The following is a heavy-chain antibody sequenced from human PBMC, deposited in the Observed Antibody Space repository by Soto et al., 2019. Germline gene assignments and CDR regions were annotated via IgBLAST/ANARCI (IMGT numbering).Heavy chain of an antibody. J-gene: IGHJ4*02. Sequence: SETLSLTCTVSGDSISTYYWSWIRQPPGKGLQWIGYIFYSGGTAYNPSLKSRVTISLDMSKKQISLKLSSVTTADTATYFCARLQLVQKVIDYWGQGTLVTV. V-gene: IGHV4-59*01. D-gene: IGHD1-1*01. CDR2: IFYSGGT. CDR3: ARLQLVQKVIDY. CDR1: GDSISTYY.